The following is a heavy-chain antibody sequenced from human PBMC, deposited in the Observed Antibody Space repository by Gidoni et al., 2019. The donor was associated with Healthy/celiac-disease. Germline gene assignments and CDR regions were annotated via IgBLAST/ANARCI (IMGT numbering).Heavy chain of an antibody. Sequence: EVQLLESGGGLVQPGGSLRLSCAASGFTFSSYAMSWVRQAPGKGLEWVSAISGSGGSTYYADSVKGRFTISRDNSKNTLYLQMNSLRAEDTAVYYCATRVLRFLEWSQNWFDPWGQGTLVTVSS. D-gene: IGHD3-3*01. J-gene: IGHJ5*02. CDR1: GFTFSSYA. V-gene: IGHV3-23*01. CDR3: ATRVLRFLEWSQNWFDP. CDR2: ISGSGGST.